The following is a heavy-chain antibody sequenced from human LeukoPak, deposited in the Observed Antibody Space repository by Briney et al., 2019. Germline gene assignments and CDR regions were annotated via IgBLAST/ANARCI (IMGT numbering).Heavy chain of an antibody. J-gene: IGHJ4*02. CDR1: GFTFSSYD. V-gene: IGHV3-23*01. CDR3: ATVSIVGATTSDY. D-gene: IGHD1-26*01. Sequence: QSGGSLRLSCAASGFTFSSYDMSWVRQAPGKGLEWVSGISGSGSSTYYADSVKGRFTISRDNSKNSLYLQMNSLRAEDTAVYYCATVSIVGATTSDYWGQGTLVTVSS. CDR2: ISGSGSST.